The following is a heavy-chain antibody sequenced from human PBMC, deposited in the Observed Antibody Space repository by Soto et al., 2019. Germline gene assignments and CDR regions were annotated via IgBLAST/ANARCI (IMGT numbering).Heavy chain of an antibody. D-gene: IGHD1-7*01. Sequence: ASLQLACNASGYTFTGYYMHWVLQAPGQGLEWMGWINPNSGGTNYAQKFQGRVTMTRDTSISTAYMELSRLRSDDTAVYYCARVLAREVKGNYGNYYYYGIDDWGQGTMVTVSS. CDR1: GYTFTGYY. J-gene: IGHJ6*02. CDR3: ARVLAREVKGNYGNYYYYGIDD. CDR2: INPNSGGT. V-gene: IGHV1-2*02.